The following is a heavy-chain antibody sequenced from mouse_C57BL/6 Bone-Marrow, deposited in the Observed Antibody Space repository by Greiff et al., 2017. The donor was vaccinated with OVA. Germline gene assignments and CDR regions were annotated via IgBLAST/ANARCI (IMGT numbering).Heavy chain of an antibody. V-gene: IGHV1-81*01. CDR3: TRSDDYDYDGRFAY. J-gene: IGHJ3*01. Sequence: VQRVESGAELARPGASVKLSCKASGYTFTSYGISWVKQRTGQGLEWIGEIYPRSGNTYYNEKFKGKATLTADKSSSTAYMELRSLTTEDSAVYFGTRSDDYDYDGRFAYWGQGTLVTVSA. D-gene: IGHD2-4*01. CDR2: IYPRSGNT. CDR1: GYTFTSYG.